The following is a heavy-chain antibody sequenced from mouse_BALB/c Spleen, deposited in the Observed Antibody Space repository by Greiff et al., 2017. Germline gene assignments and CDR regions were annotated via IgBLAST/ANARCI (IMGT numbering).Heavy chain of an antibody. CDR3: ASWDGRLYAMDY. V-gene: IGHV1-4*01. Sequence: VKLMESGAELARPGASVKMSCKASGYTFTSYTMHWVKQRPGQGLEWIGYINPSSGYTNYNQKFKDKATLTADKSSSTAYMQLSSLTSEDSAVYYCASWDGRLYAMDYWGQGTSVTVSS. D-gene: IGHD1-1*01. CDR1: GYTFTSYT. J-gene: IGHJ4*01. CDR2: INPSSGYT.